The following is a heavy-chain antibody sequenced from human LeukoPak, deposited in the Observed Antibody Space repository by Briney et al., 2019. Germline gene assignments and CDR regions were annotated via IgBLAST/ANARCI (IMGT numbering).Heavy chain of an antibody. D-gene: IGHD1-26*01. CDR1: GYTLTELS. Sequence: ASVKVSCKASGYTLTELSMHWVRQAPGKGLEWMGGFDPEDGETIYAQKFQGRVTMTEDTSTDTAYMELSSLRSEDTAVYYCATSLSPQKMGATGAYYFDYWGQGTLVTVSS. CDR3: ATSLSPQKMGATGAYYFDY. J-gene: IGHJ4*02. CDR2: FDPEDGET. V-gene: IGHV1-24*01.